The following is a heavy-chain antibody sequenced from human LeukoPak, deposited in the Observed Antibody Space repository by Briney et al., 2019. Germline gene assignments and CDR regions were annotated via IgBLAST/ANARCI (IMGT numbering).Heavy chain of an antibody. CDR1: GFTFSSYA. Sequence: GGSLRLSCAASGFTFSSYAMSWVRQAPGKGLEWVAVISYDGSNKYFADSVKGRFTISRDTSKNTLYLQMNSLRAEDTAVYYCARETGSAVGSTDLDYWGQGTLVTVSS. CDR2: ISYDGSNK. V-gene: IGHV3-30-3*01. J-gene: IGHJ4*02. CDR3: ARETGSAVGSTDLDY. D-gene: IGHD4-17*01.